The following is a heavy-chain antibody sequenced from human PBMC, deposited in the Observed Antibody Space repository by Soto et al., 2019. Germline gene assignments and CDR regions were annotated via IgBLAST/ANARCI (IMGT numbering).Heavy chain of an antibody. Sequence: SQTLSLTCAISGDSVSSNSAAWNWIRQSPSRGLEWLGRTYYRSKWYNDYAVSVKSRITINPDTSKNQFSLQLNSVTPEDTAVYYCASSAGYCSSTSCFPDDAYYYYDMDVWGKGTTVTVSS. J-gene: IGHJ6*03. D-gene: IGHD2-2*01. CDR1: GDSVSSNSAA. V-gene: IGHV6-1*01. CDR2: TYYRSKWYN. CDR3: ASSAGYCSSTSCFPDDAYYYYDMDV.